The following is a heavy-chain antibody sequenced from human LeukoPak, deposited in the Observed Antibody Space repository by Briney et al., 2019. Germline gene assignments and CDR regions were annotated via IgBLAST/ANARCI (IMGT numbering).Heavy chain of an antibody. CDR1: GGSFSGYY. V-gene: IGHV4-34*01. J-gene: IGHJ4*02. Sequence: SETLSLTCAVYGGSFSGYYWSWIRQPPGKGLEWIGEINHSGSTNYNPSLKSRVTISVDTSKNQSSLKLSSVTAADTAVYYCGRGLRTFVYWGQGTLVTVSS. CDR3: GRGLRTFVY. D-gene: IGHD4-17*01. CDR2: INHSGST.